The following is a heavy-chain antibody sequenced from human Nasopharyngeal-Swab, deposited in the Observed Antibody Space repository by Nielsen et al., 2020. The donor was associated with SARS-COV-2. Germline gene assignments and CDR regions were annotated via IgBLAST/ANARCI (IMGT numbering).Heavy chain of an antibody. Sequence: GESLKISCAASRFTFSGSAMHWVRQASGKGLEWVGRIRSKANSYATAYAASVKGRFTISRDDSNNTAYLQMNSLKTEDTAVYYCTRATATTGSYCWGQGTLVTVSS. V-gene: IGHV3-73*01. CDR1: RFTFSGSA. CDR2: IRSKANSYAT. CDR3: TRATATTGSYC. J-gene: IGHJ4*02. D-gene: IGHD1-26*01.